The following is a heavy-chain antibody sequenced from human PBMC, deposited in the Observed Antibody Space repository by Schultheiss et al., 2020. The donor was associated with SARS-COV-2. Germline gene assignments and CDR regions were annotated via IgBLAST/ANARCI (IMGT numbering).Heavy chain of an antibody. Sequence: SETLSLTCTVSGGSISRYCWSWIRQPPGKGLEWIGYIYYSGSTYYNPSLKSRVTISVDTSNNQFSLKLSSVTAADTAVYYCAVATTHYYYYGMDVWGQGTTVTVSS. D-gene: IGHD5-12*01. J-gene: IGHJ6*02. CDR2: IYYSGST. CDR1: GGSISRYC. CDR3: AVATTHYYYYGMDV. V-gene: IGHV4-59*06.